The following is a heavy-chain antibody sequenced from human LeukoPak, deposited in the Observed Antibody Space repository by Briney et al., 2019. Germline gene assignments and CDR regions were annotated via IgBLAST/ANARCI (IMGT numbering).Heavy chain of an antibody. CDR1: GFTFSSYG. Sequence: PGGSLRLSCAASGFTFSSYGMHWVRQAPGKGLEWVAVISYDGSNKYYADSVKGRFTISRDNSKNTLYLQMNSLRAEDTAVYYCAGQLYYFDYWGQGTLVTVSS. D-gene: IGHD1-1*01. J-gene: IGHJ4*02. CDR2: ISYDGSNK. CDR3: AGQLYYFDY. V-gene: IGHV3-30*03.